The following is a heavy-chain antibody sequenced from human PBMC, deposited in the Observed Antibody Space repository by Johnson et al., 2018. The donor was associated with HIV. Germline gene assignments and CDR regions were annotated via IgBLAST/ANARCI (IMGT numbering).Heavy chain of an antibody. CDR1: GFTFNDAW. CDR3: TTEGDAFDI. J-gene: IGHJ3*02. CDR2: IKSNTDGGTT. V-gene: IGHV3-15*01. Sequence: VQLVESGGDLVKPGGSLRLSCAASGFTFNDAWMNWVRQVPGKGLEWVGRIKSNTDGGTTDYAVPVKGRFTIPRNDSKNMMSLQMKNLGAEDTGVYYCTTEGDAFDIWGQGTMVTVSS.